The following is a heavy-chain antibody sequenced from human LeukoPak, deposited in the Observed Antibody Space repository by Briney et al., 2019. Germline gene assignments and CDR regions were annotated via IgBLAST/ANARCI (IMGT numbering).Heavy chain of an antibody. D-gene: IGHD2-8*01. Sequence: GGSLRLSCAASGFTFSNYAMHWVRQAPGKGLEWVAVISYDGFNKYYSDSVKGRFTISRDNSKNTLYLQMNSLRGEDTAVYYCARAEVLLSLAEISIVLINEDFDIWGQGTMVAVSS. J-gene: IGHJ3*02. CDR1: GFTFSNYA. V-gene: IGHV3-30-3*01. CDR2: ISYDGFNK. CDR3: ARAEVLLSLAEISIVLINEDFDI.